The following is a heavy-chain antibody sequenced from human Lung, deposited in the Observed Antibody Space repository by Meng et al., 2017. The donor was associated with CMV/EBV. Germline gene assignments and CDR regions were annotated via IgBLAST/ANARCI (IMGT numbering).Heavy chain of an antibody. D-gene: IGHD3-10*01. V-gene: IGHV4-4*02. Sequence: VPLRESGPARVKPSETLSLTCAVSGDSITNHNWWAWVRQPPGKGLEWIGEIPHRGSSAYNPSLKSRVSMSIDKSKNQFSLKLTSVTAADTAVYHCLRRSGGSVWGQGTLVTVSS. CDR3: LRRSGGSV. CDR2: IPHRGSS. J-gene: IGHJ1*01. CDR1: GDSITNHNW.